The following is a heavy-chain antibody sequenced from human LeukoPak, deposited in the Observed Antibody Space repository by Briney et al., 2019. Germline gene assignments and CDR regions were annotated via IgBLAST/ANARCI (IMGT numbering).Heavy chain of an antibody. CDR1: GFTFSDYW. J-gene: IGHJ4*02. V-gene: IGHV3-7*01. CDR2: IKQDGSDK. D-gene: IGHD5-24*01. CDR3: ARRGDGYNLRYFDY. Sequence: PGGSLRLSCAASGFTFSDYWMSWVRQAPGKGLEWVANIKQDGSDKYYVDSVKGRFTISRDNAKNSLYLQMNSLRAEDTAVYYCARRGDGYNLRYFDYWGQGTLVTVSS.